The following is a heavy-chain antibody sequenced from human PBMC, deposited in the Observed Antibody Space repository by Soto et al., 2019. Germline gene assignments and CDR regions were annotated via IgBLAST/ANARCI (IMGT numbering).Heavy chain of an antibody. CDR2: INPNSGGT. V-gene: IGHV1-2*04. CDR1: GYTLTGYY. CDR3: ARGDIVVVPAALNWFDP. Sequence: GASVKVSCKASGYTLTGYYMHWVRQAPGQGLEWMGWINPNSGGTNYAQKFQGWVTMTRDTSISTAYMELSRLRSDDTAVYYCARGDIVVVPAALNWFDPWGQGTLVTVSS. J-gene: IGHJ5*02. D-gene: IGHD2-2*01.